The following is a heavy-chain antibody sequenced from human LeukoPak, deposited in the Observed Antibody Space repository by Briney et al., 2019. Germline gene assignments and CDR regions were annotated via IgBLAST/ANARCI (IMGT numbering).Heavy chain of an antibody. CDR1: GFTFSDYY. Sequence: GGSLRLSCAASGFTFSDYYMSWIRQSPGKGLEWVSYISSSGSAIYYADSVKGRFNISRDNTKNSLYLQMNSLRAEDTAVYYCARDLGYTYGYYYGMDVWGQGTTVTVSS. D-gene: IGHD5-18*01. CDR3: ARDLGYTYGYYYGMDV. CDR2: ISSSGSAI. J-gene: IGHJ6*02. V-gene: IGHV3-11*01.